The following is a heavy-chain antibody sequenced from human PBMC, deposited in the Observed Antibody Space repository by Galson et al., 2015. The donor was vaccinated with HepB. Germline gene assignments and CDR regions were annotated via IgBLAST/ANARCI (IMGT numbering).Heavy chain of an antibody. Sequence: ETLSLTCTVSNGSMSSYYWNWIRQPPGKGLEWIGYIYYSGSTNYNPSLKSRVTISVDTSKNHFSLKLRSVTAADTAVYYCARDQFLWFGEGAYYGMDVWGQGTTVTVSS. V-gene: IGHV4-59*01. CDR1: NGSMSSYY. CDR3: ARDQFLWFGEGAYYGMDV. D-gene: IGHD3-10*01. J-gene: IGHJ6*02. CDR2: IYYSGST.